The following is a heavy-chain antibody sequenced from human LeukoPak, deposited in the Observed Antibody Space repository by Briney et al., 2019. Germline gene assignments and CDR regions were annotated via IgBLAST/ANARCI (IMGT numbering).Heavy chain of an antibody. D-gene: IGHD3-10*01. V-gene: IGHV3-30*04. Sequence: PGGSLRLFCAASGFTFSSYAMHWVRQAPGKGLEWVAVISYDGSNKYYADSVKGRFTISRDNSKNTLYLQMNSLRAEDTAVYYCARVRLAMVRGVIPQPLDYWGQGTLVTVSS. J-gene: IGHJ4*02. CDR2: ISYDGSNK. CDR3: ARVRLAMVRGVIPQPLDY. CDR1: GFTFSSYA.